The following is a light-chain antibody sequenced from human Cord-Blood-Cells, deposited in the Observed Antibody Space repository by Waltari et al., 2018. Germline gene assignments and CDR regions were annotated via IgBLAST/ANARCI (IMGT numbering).Light chain of an antibody. V-gene: IGKV1-39*01. CDR2: AAS. CDR1: QSISSS. CDR3: QQSYSTPLT. Sequence: DIQMTQTPSSLTASVADRVTITCRASQSISSSLNWFQQKPGKAPKLLIYAASSLQSGVPSRFSGSGSGTDFTLTISSLQPEDFATYYCQQSYSTPLTFGPGTKVDIK. J-gene: IGKJ3*01.